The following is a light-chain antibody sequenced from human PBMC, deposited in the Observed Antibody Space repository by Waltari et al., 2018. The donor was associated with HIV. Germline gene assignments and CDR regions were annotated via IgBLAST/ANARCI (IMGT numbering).Light chain of an antibody. V-gene: IGLV3-19*01. J-gene: IGLJ1*01. CDR2: GDT. CDR1: SLRSYY. CDR3: NSRDSSGHHLV. Sequence: SSELTPAPAVSVALGQTVRITCQGASLRSYYARWYQQKPGQAPLRGGDGDTKHPSGIPDRFSGSSSGNTASLTITGAQAEDEADYYCNSRDSSGHHLVFAAATTVTVL.